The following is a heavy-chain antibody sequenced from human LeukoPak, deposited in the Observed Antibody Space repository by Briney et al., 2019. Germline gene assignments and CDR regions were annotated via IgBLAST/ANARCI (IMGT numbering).Heavy chain of an antibody. J-gene: IGHJ6*03. CDR2: INHSGST. CDR1: GGSFSGYY. V-gene: IGHV4-34*01. CDR3: ARGASTSYYYYYYYMDV. Sequence: SETLSLTCAVHGGSFSGYYWSWIRQPPGKGLEWIGEINHSGSTNYNPSLKSRVTISVYTSKNQFSLKLSSVTAADTAVYYCARGASTSYYYYYYYMDVWGKGTTVTVSS. D-gene: IGHD2-2*01.